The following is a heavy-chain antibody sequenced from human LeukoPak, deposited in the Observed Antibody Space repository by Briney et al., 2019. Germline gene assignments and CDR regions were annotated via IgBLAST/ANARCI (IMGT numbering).Heavy chain of an antibody. CDR2: IYSTGST. CDR1: GGSVSSRIHY. D-gene: IGHD3-10*01. CDR3: ARAMGRGWHPTREGSAFDI. Sequence: SETLSLTCTVSGGSVSSRIHYWGWIRQPPGKGLEWIGSIYSTGSTYYNPSLKSRVTISVDTSKNQFSLKLSSVTAADTAVYYCARAMGRGWHPTREGSAFDIWGQGTMVTVSS. J-gene: IGHJ3*02. V-gene: IGHV4-39*07.